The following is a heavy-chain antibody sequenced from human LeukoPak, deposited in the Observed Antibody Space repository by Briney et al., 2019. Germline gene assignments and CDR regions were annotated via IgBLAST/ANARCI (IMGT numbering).Heavy chain of an antibody. D-gene: IGHD6-19*01. CDR2: IYSGGGT. J-gene: IGHJ4*02. Sequence: GGSLRLSCAVSGLTLSNIYMSWVRQAPGKGLEWVSVIYSGGGTYYAEFVKGRFTISRDNSKNTLYLQMNSLRAEDTAVYYCAKPAVSGWYGFDYWGQGTLVTVSS. V-gene: IGHV3-53*01. CDR1: GLTLSNIY. CDR3: AKPAVSGWYGFDY.